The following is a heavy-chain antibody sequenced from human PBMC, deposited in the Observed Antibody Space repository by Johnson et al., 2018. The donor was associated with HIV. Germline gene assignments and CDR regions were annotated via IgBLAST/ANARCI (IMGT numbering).Heavy chain of an antibody. CDR1: GFTFSSYD. Sequence: MQLVESGGGLVQPGGSLRLSCAASGFTFSSYDMHWVRQATGKGLEWVSAIGTAGDTSYPGSVTGRFTISRENAKNSLSLQMNSLRAGEPAIYSCARGGSSGWSGFLAFDIWGQGTMVTVSS. V-gene: IGHV3-13*01. D-gene: IGHD6-19*01. CDR2: IGTAGDT. CDR3: ARGGSSGWSGFLAFDI. J-gene: IGHJ3*02.